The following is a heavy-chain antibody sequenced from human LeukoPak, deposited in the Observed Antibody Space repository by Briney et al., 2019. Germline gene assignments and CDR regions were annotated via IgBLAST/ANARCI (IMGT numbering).Heavy chain of an antibody. CDR2: IIPIFGTA. D-gene: IGHD2-21*01. J-gene: IGHJ4*02. V-gene: IGHV1-69*13. Sequence: ASVKVSCKASGGTFRSYAINWVRQAPGQGLEWMGGIIPIFGTANYAQKFQGRVTITADESTSTAYMELSSLRSEDTAVYYCARGLSSGTGSVVYYFDYWGQGTLVTVSS. CDR1: GGTFRSYA. CDR3: ARGLSSGTGSVVYYFDY.